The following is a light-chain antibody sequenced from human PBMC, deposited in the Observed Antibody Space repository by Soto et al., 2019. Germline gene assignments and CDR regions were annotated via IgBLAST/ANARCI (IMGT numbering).Light chain of an antibody. J-gene: IGLJ2*01. CDR2: SND. V-gene: IGLV1-44*01. CDR1: SSNIGTNT. Sequence: QSVLTQPPPASGTPGQGVTISCSGSSSNIGTNTVNWYKQLPGTAPKLLIYSNDLRPSGVPDRFSGSKSGTSASLAISGLQSEDEADYYCEAWDDSRYGAVFGGGTKLTVL. CDR3: EAWDDSRYGAV.